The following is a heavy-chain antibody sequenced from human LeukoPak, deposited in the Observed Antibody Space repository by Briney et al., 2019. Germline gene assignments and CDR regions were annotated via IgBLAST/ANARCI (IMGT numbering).Heavy chain of an antibody. CDR2: IYSGGST. CDR1: GFTVSSNY. V-gene: IGHV3-53*05. J-gene: IGHJ4*02. D-gene: IGHD3-10*01. Sequence: GGSLRLSCAASGFTVSSNYMTWVRQAPWKGLEWVSTIYSGGSTYYADSVKGRFTISRDNAKNSLYLQMNSLRAEDTALYYCAKDDGLYYGSGTYFDYWGQGTLVTVSS. CDR3: AKDDGLYYGSGTYFDY.